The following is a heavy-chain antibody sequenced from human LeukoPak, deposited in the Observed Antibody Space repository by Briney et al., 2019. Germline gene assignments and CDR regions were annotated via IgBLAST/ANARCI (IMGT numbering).Heavy chain of an antibody. CDR1: GFTFSSYA. J-gene: IGHJ6*02. V-gene: IGHV3-30-3*01. D-gene: IGHD2-21*02. CDR3: AKDSDIVVVTAHGMDV. CDR2: ISYDGSNK. Sequence: GGSLRLSCAASGFTFSSYAMHWVRQAPGKGLEWVAVISYDGSNKYYADSVKGRFTISRDNSKNTLYLQMNSLRAEDTAVYYCAKDSDIVVVTAHGMDVWGQGTTVTVSS.